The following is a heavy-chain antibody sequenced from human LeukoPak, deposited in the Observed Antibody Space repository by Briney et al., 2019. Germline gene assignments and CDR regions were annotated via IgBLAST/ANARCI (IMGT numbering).Heavy chain of an antibody. CDR1: GYTLTELS. Sequence: ASVKVSCKVSGYTLTELSMHWVRQAPGEGLEWMGGFDPEDGETIYAQKFQGRVTMTEDTSTDTAYMELSSLRSEDTAVYYCATAVVPAARKDYWGQGTLVTVSS. D-gene: IGHD2-2*01. CDR3: ATAVVPAARKDY. CDR2: FDPEDGET. J-gene: IGHJ4*02. V-gene: IGHV1-24*01.